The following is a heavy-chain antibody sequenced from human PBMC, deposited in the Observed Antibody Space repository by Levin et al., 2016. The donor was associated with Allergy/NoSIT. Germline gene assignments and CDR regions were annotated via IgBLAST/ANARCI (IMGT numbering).Heavy chain of an antibody. J-gene: IGHJ4*02. CDR3: TRAIRSSGWTFDY. V-gene: IGHV4-30-4*01. CDR2: IYYSGST. Sequence: SETLSLTCTVSGGSISSGDYYWYWIRQPPGKGLEWIGYIYYSGSTYYNPSLKSRVTISVDTSKNQFSLKLSSVTAADTAVYYCTRAIRSSGWTFDYWGQGTLVTVSS. D-gene: IGHD6-19*01. CDR1: GGSISSGDYY.